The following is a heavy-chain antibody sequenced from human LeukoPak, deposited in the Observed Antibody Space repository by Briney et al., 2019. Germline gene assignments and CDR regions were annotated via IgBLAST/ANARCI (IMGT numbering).Heavy chain of an antibody. Sequence: PSETLSLTCTVSGYSISSGDYWGWIRQPPGKGLEWIGNIYHTGSTYYNPSLKSRVTISVDTSKNQFSLKLSSLTAADTAVYFCTREDPSWNYADSWGQGTLVTVSS. D-gene: IGHD1-1*01. CDR1: GYSISSGDY. CDR2: IYHTGST. J-gene: IGHJ4*02. CDR3: TREDPSWNYADS. V-gene: IGHV4-38-2*02.